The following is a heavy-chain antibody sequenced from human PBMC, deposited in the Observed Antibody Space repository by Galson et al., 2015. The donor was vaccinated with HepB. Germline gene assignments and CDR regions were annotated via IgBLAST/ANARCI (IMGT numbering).Heavy chain of an antibody. J-gene: IGHJ6*02. Sequence: ETLSLTCTVSGGSISSYYWSWIRQPPGKGLEWIGYIYYSGSTNYNPFLKSRVTISVDTSKNQFSLKLSSVTAADTAVYYCARHRQQLVEMDVWGQGTTVTVSS. D-gene: IGHD6-13*01. CDR1: GGSISSYY. CDR3: ARHRQQLVEMDV. CDR2: IYYSGST. V-gene: IGHV4-59*08.